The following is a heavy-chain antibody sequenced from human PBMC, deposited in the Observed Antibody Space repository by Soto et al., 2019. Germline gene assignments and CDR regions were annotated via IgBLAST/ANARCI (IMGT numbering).Heavy chain of an antibody. V-gene: IGHV3-30*18. Sequence: GGSLRLSCAASGFTFDTYGMHWVRQAPGKGLEWVAVISYDGSNRYYADSVKGRFTISRGNSKNTLYLQMNSLRSEDTAVYYCAKDHIVAAAPDYWGQGTLVTVSS. CDR1: GFTFDTYG. CDR2: ISYDGSNR. CDR3: AKDHIVAAAPDY. J-gene: IGHJ4*02. D-gene: IGHD2-2*01.